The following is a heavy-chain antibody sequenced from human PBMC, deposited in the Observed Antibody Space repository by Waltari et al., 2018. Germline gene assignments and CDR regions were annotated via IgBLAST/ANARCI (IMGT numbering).Heavy chain of an antibody. CDR1: GFTVRSNY. CDR3: ARGWIGTTSLGHDGMDV. CDR2: IYTGGDT. J-gene: IGHJ6*02. D-gene: IGHD4-17*01. Sequence: EVQLVESGGGLIQTGGSLRLSCAVSGFTVRSNYMSWVRQAPGKGLEWVSVIYTGGDTYYADSVKGRFSISRDNSKNTLYLQMNSLRVEDTAIYYCARGWIGTTSLGHDGMDVWGQGTTVTVSS. V-gene: IGHV3-53*01.